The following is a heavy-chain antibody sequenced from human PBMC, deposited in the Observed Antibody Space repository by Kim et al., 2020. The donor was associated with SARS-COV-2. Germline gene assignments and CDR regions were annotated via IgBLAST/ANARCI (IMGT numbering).Heavy chain of an antibody. J-gene: IGHJ1*01. CDR3: AGSSGWSAEGYFQH. D-gene: IGHD6-19*01. Sequence: SQTLSLTCDISGDSVSSNSAAWNWIRQSPSRGLEWLGRTYYRSKWYNEYPVSVKSRINITPDTSKNRISLQLNSVTPEDTAVYYCAGSSGWSAEGYFQHWGQGTLVTVSS. V-gene: IGHV6-1*01. CDR1: GDSVSSNSAA. CDR2: TYYRSKWYN.